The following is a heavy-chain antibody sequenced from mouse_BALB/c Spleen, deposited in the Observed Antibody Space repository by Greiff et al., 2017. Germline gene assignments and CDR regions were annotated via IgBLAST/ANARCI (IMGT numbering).Heavy chain of an antibody. Sequence: EVMLVESGGGLVKPGGSLKLSCAASGFTFSSYAMSWVRQSPEKRLEWVAEISSGGSYTYYPDSVKGRFTISRDNARNILYLQMSSLRSEDTAMYYCARGRGYYYAMDYWGQGTSVTVSS. CDR3: ARGRGYYYAMDY. V-gene: IGHV5-9-4*01. D-gene: IGHD3-1*01. J-gene: IGHJ4*01. CDR1: GFTFSSYA. CDR2: ISSGGSYT.